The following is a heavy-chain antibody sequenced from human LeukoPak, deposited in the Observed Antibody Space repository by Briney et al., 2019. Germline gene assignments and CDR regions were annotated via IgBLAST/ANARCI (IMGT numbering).Heavy chain of an antibody. CDR3: ARASGSYQTYDH. Sequence: GGSLRLSCAASGFTFSSYGMSWVRQAPGKGLEWVSAISGSGGSTYYADSVKGRFTISRDNSKNTLYLQMNSLRAEDTAVYYCARASGSYQTYDHWGQGTLVTVSS. CDR2: ISGSGGST. V-gene: IGHV3-23*01. J-gene: IGHJ4*02. D-gene: IGHD1-26*01. CDR1: GFTFSSYG.